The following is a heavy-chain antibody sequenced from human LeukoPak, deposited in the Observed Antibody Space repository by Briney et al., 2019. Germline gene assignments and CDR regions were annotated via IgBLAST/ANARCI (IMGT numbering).Heavy chain of an antibody. CDR2: ISFDGSNK. CDR3: ARGIQQWLVRRGINYFDY. D-gene: IGHD6-19*01. J-gene: IGHJ4*02. Sequence: GGSLRLSCAASGFIFSNYGMHWVRQAPGKGLEWVAVISFDGSNKYYADSVKGRFTISRDNSKNSLYLQMNSLRAEDTAVYYCARGIQQWLVRRGINYFDYWGQGTLVTVSS. CDR1: GFIFSNYG. V-gene: IGHV3-30*03.